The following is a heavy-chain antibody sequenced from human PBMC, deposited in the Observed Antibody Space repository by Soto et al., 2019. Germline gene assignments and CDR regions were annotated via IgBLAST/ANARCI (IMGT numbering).Heavy chain of an antibody. CDR3: ARGGHVVVVTAALDY. V-gene: IGHV1-46*01. CDR2: VNPIGGHT. Sequence: QVQLMQSGAEVKKPGASVKVSCKASGDTFTDYYIHWVRQAPGQGLEWMGTVNPIGGHTTYAQHFLGRVTMTRDTSTSTLSMELTSLRSEDTAVYYCARGGHVVVVTAALDYWGQGTLVTVSS. CDR1: GDTFTDYY. J-gene: IGHJ4*02. D-gene: IGHD2-21*02.